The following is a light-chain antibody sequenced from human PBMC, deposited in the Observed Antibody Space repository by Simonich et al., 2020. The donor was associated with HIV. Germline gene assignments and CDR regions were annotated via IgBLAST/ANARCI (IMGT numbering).Light chain of an antibody. CDR2: GTS. J-gene: IGKJ1*01. Sequence: EIVMTQSPATLSVSPGERATLSCRASQSVSDNYLAWYQQKPCQAPRLLIYGTSSRATGIPDRFSGSGSGTDFTLTISRLEPEDFAVYYCQQYANSPRTFGQGTKVEIK. V-gene: IGKV3-20*01. CDR1: QSVSDNY. CDR3: QQYANSPRT.